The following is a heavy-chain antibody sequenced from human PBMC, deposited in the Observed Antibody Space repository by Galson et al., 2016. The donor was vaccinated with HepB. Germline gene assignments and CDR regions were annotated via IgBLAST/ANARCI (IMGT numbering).Heavy chain of an antibody. CDR2: ISGSGDST. Sequence: SLRLSCAASGLTFSSYAMTWVRQAPGKGLEWVSTISGSGDSTYHSDYVKGRFTVSRDNSKNTLYLQINSLRTEDTAVYYCATPLRAGTTDYWGQGTLVAVSS. V-gene: IGHV3-23*01. CDR3: ATPLRAGTTDY. J-gene: IGHJ4*02. D-gene: IGHD1-1*01. CDR1: GLTFSSYA.